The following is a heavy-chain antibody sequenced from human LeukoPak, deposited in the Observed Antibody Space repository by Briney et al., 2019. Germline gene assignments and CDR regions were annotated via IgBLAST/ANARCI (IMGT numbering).Heavy chain of an antibody. Sequence: SETLSLTCTVSGGSISSGGYYWSWIRQHPGKGLEWIGYIYYSGSTYYNPSLKSRVTISVDTSKNQFSLKLSSVTAADTAVYYCATMNTLYSSSWYDFDYWGQGTLVTVSS. CDR3: ATMNTLYSSSWYDFDY. V-gene: IGHV4-31*03. J-gene: IGHJ4*02. CDR2: IYYSGST. D-gene: IGHD6-13*01. CDR1: GGSISSGGYY.